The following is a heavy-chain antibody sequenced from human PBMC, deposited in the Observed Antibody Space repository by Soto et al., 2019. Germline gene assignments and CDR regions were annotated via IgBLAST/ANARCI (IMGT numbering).Heavy chain of an antibody. D-gene: IGHD2-2*01. CDR3: ARLGRDCSITSCYLDYSYSGMYV. CDR1: GYSFTSYW. J-gene: IGHJ6*02. Sequence: GESLKISCKGSGYSFTSYWIGWVRQMPGKGLEWMGIIYPGDSDTRYSPSFQGQVTISADKSISTAYLQWSSLKASDTAMYYCARLGRDCSITSCYLDYSYSGMYVWGQGTTVTVSS. V-gene: IGHV5-51*01. CDR2: IYPGDSDT.